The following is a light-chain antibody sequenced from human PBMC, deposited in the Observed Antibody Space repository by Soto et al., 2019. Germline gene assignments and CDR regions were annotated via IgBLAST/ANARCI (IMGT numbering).Light chain of an antibody. CDR2: AAS. CDR1: QSVSSY. V-gene: IGKV1-39*01. J-gene: IGKJ5*01. CDR3: QQSYRAVT. Sequence: DVHMSQSPSSLSASVGYRISITCRASQSVSSYLNWYQQKPGKAPRLLIHAASHLQTGVPSRLRGTGSATHFTLTISSLQPEDSPTYYCQQSYRAVTFGQGTRLEIK.